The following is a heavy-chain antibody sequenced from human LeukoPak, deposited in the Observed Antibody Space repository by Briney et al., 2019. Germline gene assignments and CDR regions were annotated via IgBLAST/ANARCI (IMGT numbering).Heavy chain of an antibody. CDR2: IKHDGSGK. J-gene: IGHJ4*02. D-gene: IGHD6-19*01. CDR1: GFTFSSYL. Sequence: GGSLRLSCAASGFTFSSYLMTWVRQAPGKGLEWVANIKHDGSGKYYMDSVKGRFTISRDNAKNSLYLQMNSLRAEDTAVYYCARRQQGVGIGWPFCHWGQGTL. CDR3: ARRQQGVGIGWPFCH. V-gene: IGHV3-7*05.